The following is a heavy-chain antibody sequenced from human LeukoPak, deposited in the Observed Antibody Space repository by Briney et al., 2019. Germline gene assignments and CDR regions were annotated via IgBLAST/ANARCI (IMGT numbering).Heavy chain of an antibody. V-gene: IGHV3-66*01. Sequence: QPGGSLRLSCAASGLTVSSIYISWVRQAPGEGLEWVSLTYSGGSSYYADSVEGRFTISRDIPKNTLYLQMNSLRAEDTAVYYCARTTHAFDIWGQGTLVTVSS. CDR3: ARTTHAFDI. D-gene: IGHD1-1*01. CDR2: TYSGGSS. CDR1: GLTVSSIY. J-gene: IGHJ3*02.